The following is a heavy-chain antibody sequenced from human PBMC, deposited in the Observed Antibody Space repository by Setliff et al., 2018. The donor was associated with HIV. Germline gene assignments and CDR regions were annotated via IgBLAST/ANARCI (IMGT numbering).Heavy chain of an antibody. Sequence: GGSLRLSCAASGFTFSSFGMHWVRQAPGKGLEWVSFIQYDGSNKYYAESVKGRFTISRDNSKSTLYLQMNSLRPEDRAVYYCAKTRITMIVVVPKDYYYGMDVWGQGTTVTVSS. D-gene: IGHD3-22*01. CDR2: IQYDGSNK. V-gene: IGHV3-30*02. CDR1: GFTFSSFG. CDR3: AKTRITMIVVVPKDYYYGMDV. J-gene: IGHJ6*02.